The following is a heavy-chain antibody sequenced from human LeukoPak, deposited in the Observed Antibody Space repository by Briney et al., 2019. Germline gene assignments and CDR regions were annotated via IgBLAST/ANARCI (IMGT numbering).Heavy chain of an antibody. J-gene: IGHJ3*02. CDR1: GGSISSYY. V-gene: IGHV4-59*08. CDR3: ARHGVVVTAMGAFDI. D-gene: IGHD2-21*02. Sequence: SETLSLTCTVSGGSISSYYWSWIRQPPGKGLEWIGYIYYSGSTNYNPSLKSRVTISVDTSKNQFSLKLSSVTAAGTAVYYCARHGVVVTAMGAFDIWGQGTMVTVSS. CDR2: IYYSGST.